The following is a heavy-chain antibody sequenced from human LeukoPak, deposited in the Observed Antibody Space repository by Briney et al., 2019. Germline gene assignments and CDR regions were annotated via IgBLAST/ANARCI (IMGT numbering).Heavy chain of an antibody. CDR2: IYSSGST. D-gene: IGHD4-17*01. J-gene: IGHJ4*02. CDR3: ARADYGVNSGFWGVFDY. CDR1: GGSISSYY. V-gene: IGHV4-59*01. Sequence: SETLSLTCTVSGGSISSYYWSWIRQPPGKGLEWIGYIYSSGSTNYTPSLKSRVTISVDTSKNQFSLKLSSVTAADPAVYYCARADYGVNSGFWGVFDYWGQGTLVTVSS.